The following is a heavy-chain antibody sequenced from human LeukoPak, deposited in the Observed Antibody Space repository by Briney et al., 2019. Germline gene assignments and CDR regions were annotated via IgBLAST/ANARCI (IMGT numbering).Heavy chain of an antibody. J-gene: IGHJ3*02. D-gene: IGHD6-13*01. CDR3: ARVQHSSSFDAFDI. CDR1: GFTFSSYA. V-gene: IGHV3-23*01. CDR2: ITGSGGST. Sequence: PGGSLRLSCSASGFTFSSYAMSWVRQAPGKGLEWVSAITGSGGSTYYADSVKGRFTISRDNSKNTLYLQMNSLRAEDTAVYYCARVQHSSSFDAFDIWGQGTMVTVSS.